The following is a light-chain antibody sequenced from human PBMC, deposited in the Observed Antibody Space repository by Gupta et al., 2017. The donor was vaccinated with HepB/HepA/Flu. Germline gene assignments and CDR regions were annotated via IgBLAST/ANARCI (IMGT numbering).Light chain of an antibody. CDR2: GAS. CDR1: QGIRND. CDR3: LQDDNYPQT. V-gene: IGKV1-6*01. J-gene: IGKJ1*01. Sequence: AIQITPYPSSLAASVGDRITITCWASQGIRNDIGWYQQKPGKAPKLLIYGASTLESGVPSRFSGSASGAEFILTISSLQPEDFATYYCLQDDNYPQTFGQGTKVEIK.